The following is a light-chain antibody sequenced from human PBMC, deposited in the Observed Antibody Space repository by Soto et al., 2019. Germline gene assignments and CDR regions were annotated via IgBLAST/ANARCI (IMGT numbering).Light chain of an antibody. J-gene: IGLJ1*01. V-gene: IGLV1-40*01. CDR2: DNN. Sequence: QSVLTQPPSVSGAPGQRVTISCTGSSFNIGAGYDVHWYQQLPGTAPKLLIYDNNNRPSGVPDRFSGSKSGTSASLAITGLQAEDEADYYCQSYANSLSAYVFGTGTKVTVL. CDR3: QSYANSLSAYV. CDR1: SFNIGAGYD.